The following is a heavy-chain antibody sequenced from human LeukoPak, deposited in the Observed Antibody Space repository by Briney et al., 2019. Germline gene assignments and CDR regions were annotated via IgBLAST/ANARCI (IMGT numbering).Heavy chain of an antibody. CDR1: GFTFSSYA. CDR3: ASTRYCSSTSCQDY. CDR2: ISGSGGST. D-gene: IGHD2-2*01. V-gene: IGHV3-23*01. J-gene: IGHJ4*02. Sequence: GGSLRLSCAASGFTFSSYAMSWVRQAPGKGLEWVSAISGSGGSTYYADSVEGRFTISRDNSKNTLYLQMNSLRAEDTAVYYCASTRYCSSTSCQDYWGQGTLVTVSS.